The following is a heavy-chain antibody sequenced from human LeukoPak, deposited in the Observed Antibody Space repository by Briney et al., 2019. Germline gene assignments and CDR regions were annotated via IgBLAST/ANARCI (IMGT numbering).Heavy chain of an antibody. Sequence: GGSLRLSCAASGFTFSSYAMSWVRQAPGKGLEWVSAISSSGGYIYYADSVKGRFTISRDNSKNTLYLQMNSLRAEDTAVYYYSKGVGTAVGAVHDGDQGTRVTVTA. CDR1: GFTFSSYA. D-gene: IGHD1-26*01. J-gene: IGHJ4*02. CDR2: ISSSGGYI. CDR3: SKGVGTAVGAVHD. V-gene: IGHV3-23*01.